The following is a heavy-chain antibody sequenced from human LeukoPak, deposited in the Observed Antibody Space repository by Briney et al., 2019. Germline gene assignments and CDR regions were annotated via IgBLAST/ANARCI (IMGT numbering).Heavy chain of an antibody. CDR3: ATDKAHSSGYYHPN. J-gene: IGHJ4*02. V-gene: IGHV3-48*01. Sequence: GGSLRLSCAASGFTFSSYSMNWVRQAPGKGLEWVSYISSSSTIYYADSVKGRFTISRDNAKNSLYLQMNSLRAEDTAVYYCATDKAHSSGYYHPNWGQGTLVTVSS. CDR1: GFTFSSYS. CDR2: ISSSSTI. D-gene: IGHD3-22*01.